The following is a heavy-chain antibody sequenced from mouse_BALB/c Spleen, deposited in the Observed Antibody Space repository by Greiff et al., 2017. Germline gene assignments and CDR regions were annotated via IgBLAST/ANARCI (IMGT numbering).Heavy chain of an antibody. Sequence: EVQLQQSGAELVNPGASVKLSCTASGFNIKDTYMHWVKQRPEQGLEWIGRIDPANGNTKYDPKFQGRATITADTSSNTAYLQLSSLTSEDTAVYYCASQATYWNAMDYWGQGTSVTVSS. V-gene: IGHV14-3*02. CDR2: IDPANGNT. CDR3: ASQATYWNAMDY. CDR1: GFNIKDTY. J-gene: IGHJ4*01. D-gene: IGHD3-2*02.